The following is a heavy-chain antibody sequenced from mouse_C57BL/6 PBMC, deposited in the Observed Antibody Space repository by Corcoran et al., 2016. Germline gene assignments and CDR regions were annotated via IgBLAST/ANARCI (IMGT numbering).Heavy chain of an antibody. CDR2: INPNNGGT. V-gene: IGHV1-26*01. J-gene: IGHJ3*01. CDR3: ARGPYYYGSSYVAWFAY. CDR1: GYTFTDYY. Sequence: EVQLQQSGPELVKPGASVKISCKASGYTFTDYYMNWVKQSHGKSLEWIGDINPNNGGTSYNQKFKGKATLTVDKSSSTAYMELRSLTSEDSAVYYCARGPYYYGSSYVAWFAYWGQGTLVTVSA. D-gene: IGHD1-1*01.